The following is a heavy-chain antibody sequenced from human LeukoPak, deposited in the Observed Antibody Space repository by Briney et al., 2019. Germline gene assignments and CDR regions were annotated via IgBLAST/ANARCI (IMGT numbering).Heavy chain of an antibody. CDR3: AIPYDILTGYSWDY. D-gene: IGHD3-9*01. CDR2: IYYSGST. V-gene: IGHV4-30-4*08. J-gene: IGHJ4*02. CDR1: GGSISSGDYY. Sequence: PSQTLSLTCTVSGGSISSGDYYWSWIRQPPGKGLEWIGYIYYSGSTYYNPSLKSRVTVSVDTSKNQFSLKLSSVTAADTAVYYCAIPYDILTGYSWDYWGQGALVTVSS.